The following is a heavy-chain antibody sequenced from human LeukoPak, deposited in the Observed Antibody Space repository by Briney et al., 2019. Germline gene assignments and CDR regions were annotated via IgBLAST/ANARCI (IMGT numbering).Heavy chain of an antibody. CDR1: GGSLSGYY. V-gene: IGHV4-34*01. D-gene: IGHD2-15*01. J-gene: IGHJ6*02. Sequence: SETLSLTCAVYGGSLSGYYWSWIRQPPGKGLEWIGEINHSGSTNYNPSLKSRVTISVDTSKNQFSLKLSSVTAADTAVYYCARALVVVAADAYYYYGMDVWGQGTTVTVSS. CDR2: INHSGST. CDR3: ARALVVVAADAYYYYGMDV.